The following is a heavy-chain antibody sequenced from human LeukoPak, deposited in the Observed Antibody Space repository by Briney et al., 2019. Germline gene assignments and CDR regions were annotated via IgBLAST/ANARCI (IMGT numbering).Heavy chain of an antibody. J-gene: IGHJ6*04. Sequence: GESLKISCKGFGYSFTSYWIGWVRQMPGKGLDWMGIIYPGDSDTRYSPSFQGQVNISADKSISTAYLQWSSLKASDTAMYYCARHEYDILTGIDYGMDVWGKGTTVTVSS. CDR1: GYSFTSYW. CDR3: ARHEYDILTGIDYGMDV. D-gene: IGHD3-9*01. CDR2: IYPGDSDT. V-gene: IGHV5-51*01.